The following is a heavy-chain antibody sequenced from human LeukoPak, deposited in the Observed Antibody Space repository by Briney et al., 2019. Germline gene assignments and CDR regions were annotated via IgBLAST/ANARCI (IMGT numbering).Heavy chain of an antibody. D-gene: IGHD4-11*01. CDR1: GYTFTSYG. J-gene: IGHJ4*02. Sequence: EASVKVSCKASGYTFTSYGIIWVRQAPGQGLQWMGWISAHNGKTNYAQNLQGRVTMTTDTSTNTVYLELRSLTSADTAVYYCARAGTTLLLDYWGQGTLVTVSS. CDR3: ARAGTTLLLDY. CDR2: ISAHNGKT. V-gene: IGHV1-18*01.